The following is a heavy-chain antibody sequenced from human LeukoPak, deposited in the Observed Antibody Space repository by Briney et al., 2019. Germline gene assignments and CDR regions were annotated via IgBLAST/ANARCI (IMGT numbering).Heavy chain of an antibody. D-gene: IGHD2/OR15-2a*01. J-gene: IGHJ4*02. CDR2: LAQSGGT. Sequence: SETLSLTSSVSGYSISSVHFWGWVRQPPGKGLGWIGSLAQSGGTYYKPYLQSRVTVSLDTSKNHCSLKLTSVTAVDTPPYFCARSSAFLREGFDYWGQGTLVTVSS. CDR3: ARSSAFLREGFDY. CDR1: GYSISSVHF. V-gene: IGHV4-38-2*02.